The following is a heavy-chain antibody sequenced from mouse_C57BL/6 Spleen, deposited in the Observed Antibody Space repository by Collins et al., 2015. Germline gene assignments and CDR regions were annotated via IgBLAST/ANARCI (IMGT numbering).Heavy chain of an antibody. Sequence: DVQLQESGPGLVKPSQSLSLTCSVTGYSITSVLLELDPAVSRNKLEWMGYISYDGSSNYNPSLKNRFSITRDTSENQFFLKLNSVTTEDTATYYCAREYFDVWGTGTTVTVSS. CDR2: ISYDGSS. CDR1: GYSITSVL. CDR3: AREYFDV. V-gene: IGHV3-6*01. J-gene: IGHJ1*03.